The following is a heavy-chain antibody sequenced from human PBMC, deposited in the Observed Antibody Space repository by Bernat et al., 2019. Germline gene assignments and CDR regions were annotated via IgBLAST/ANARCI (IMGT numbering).Heavy chain of an antibody. D-gene: IGHD3-16*01. V-gene: IGHV3-23*01. CDR1: GLPFCVFA. J-gene: IGHJ6*03. CDR2: GGGYGGST. CDR3: AKGLGGNGNFYYYMDV. Sequence: EVQLLESGGALFHLGNSLRLSFAASGLPFCVFALPWFARPPGRGLGWVPAGGGYGGSTDYADSVKGRFNISRDNSKNTLYLQMNSLRAEDTAIYYCAKGLGGNGNFYYYMDVWGKGTTVTVSS.